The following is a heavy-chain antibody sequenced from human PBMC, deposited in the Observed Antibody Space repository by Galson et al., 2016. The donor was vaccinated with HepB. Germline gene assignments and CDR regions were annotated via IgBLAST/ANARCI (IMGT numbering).Heavy chain of an antibody. CDR2: ISSNGGST. D-gene: IGHD3-22*01. J-gene: IGHJ4*02. Sequence: SLRLSCAASGFTFRSYAMHLVRQAPGKGLEYVSAISSNGGSTYYADSVKGRFTISRDNSKNTLYLQMSSLRAEDTAVYYCVKGGGSYDSSGYYGFDYWGQGTLVTVAS. CDR1: GFTFRSYA. V-gene: IGHV3-64D*06. CDR3: VKGGGSYDSSGYYGFDY.